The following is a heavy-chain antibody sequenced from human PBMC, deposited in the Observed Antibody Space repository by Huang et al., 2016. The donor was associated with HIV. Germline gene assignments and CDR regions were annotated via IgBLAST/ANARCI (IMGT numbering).Heavy chain of an antibody. V-gene: IGHV3-23*01. J-gene: IGHJ4*02. CDR3: AKGRATILDRLDS. CDR2: IRSNGETS. Sequence: EVQLLESGGGLVRPGGSLRLSCAASGVTFSRYAMSWVRQGPGKGLEWVSVIRSNGETSDYTDSVKGRFTSSRDNSKNTVSMQMHSLRVEDTAVYYCAKGRATILDRLDSWGQGTLVTVSS. D-gene: IGHD3-3*01. CDR1: GVTFSRYA.